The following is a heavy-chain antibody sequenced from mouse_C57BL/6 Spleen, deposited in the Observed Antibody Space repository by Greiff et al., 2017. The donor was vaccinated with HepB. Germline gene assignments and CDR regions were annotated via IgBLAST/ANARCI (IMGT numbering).Heavy chain of an antibody. V-gene: IGHV1-82*01. CDR3: AREGYAFDY. J-gene: IGHJ2*01. CDR2: IYPGDGDT. D-gene: IGHD6-5*01. Sequence: VQLQQSGPELVKPGASVKISCKASGYAFSSSWMNWVKQRPGKGLEWIGRIYPGDGDTNYNGKFKGKATLTADKSSSTAYMQLSSLTSEDSAVYFCAREGYAFDYWDQGTTLTVSS. CDR1: GYAFSSSW.